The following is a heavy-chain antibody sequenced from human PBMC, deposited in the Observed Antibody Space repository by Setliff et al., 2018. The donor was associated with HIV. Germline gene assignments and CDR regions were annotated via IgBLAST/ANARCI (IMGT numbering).Heavy chain of an antibody. CDR3: ARHCSGGTCYGPDAENFLH. CDR1: GGSIRSYY. D-gene: IGHD2-15*01. J-gene: IGHJ1*01. CDR2: IYYSGST. Sequence: ASETLSLTCTVSGGSIRSYYWSWIRQPPGKGLEWIGYIYYSGSTNYTPSLKSRVTISVDTSKNQFSLKLSSVTSADTAVYYCARHCSGGTCYGPDAENFLHWGQGTLVTVSS. V-gene: IGHV4-59*01.